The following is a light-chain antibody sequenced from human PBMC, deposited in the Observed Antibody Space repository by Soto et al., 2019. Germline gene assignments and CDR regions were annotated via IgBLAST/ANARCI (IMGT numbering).Light chain of an antibody. J-gene: IGLJ3*02. V-gene: IGLV1-44*01. CDR1: SSNIGSNT. CDR3: AAWDDSLNGPV. Sequence: QSVLTQPPSASGTPGQRVTISCSGGSSNIGSNTVNWYQQFPGTAPKLLIYSNIERPSGVPDRFSGSKSGTSASLAISGLQSEDEADYFCAAWDDSLNGPVFGGGTKVTVL. CDR2: SNI.